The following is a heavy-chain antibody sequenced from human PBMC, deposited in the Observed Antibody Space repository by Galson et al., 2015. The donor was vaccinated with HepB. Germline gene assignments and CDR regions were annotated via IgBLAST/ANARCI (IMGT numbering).Heavy chain of an antibody. V-gene: IGHV1-2*06. D-gene: IGHD6-6*01. Sequence: SVKVSCKASGYTFTSYYMHWVRQAPGQGLEWMGRINPNSGGTNYAQKFQGRVTMTRDTSISTAYMELSRLRSDDTAVYYCARETARHAIDYWGQGTLVTVSS. CDR1: GYTFTSYY. CDR2: INPNSGGT. CDR3: ARETARHAIDY. J-gene: IGHJ4*02.